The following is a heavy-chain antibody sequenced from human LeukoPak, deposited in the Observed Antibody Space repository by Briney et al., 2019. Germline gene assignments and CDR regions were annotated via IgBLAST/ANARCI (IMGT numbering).Heavy chain of an antibody. CDR3: ARGYYGSGSYYDAFDI. D-gene: IGHD3-10*01. J-gene: IGHJ3*02. CDR1: GGSISSGGYS. CDR2: IYHSGST. V-gene: IGHV4-30-2*01. Sequence: SQTLSLTCAVSGGSISSGGYSWSWLRQPPGKGLEWIGYIYHSGSTYYNPSLKSRVTISVDRSKNQFSLKLSSVTAADTAVYYCARGYYGSGSYYDAFDIWGQGTMVTVSS.